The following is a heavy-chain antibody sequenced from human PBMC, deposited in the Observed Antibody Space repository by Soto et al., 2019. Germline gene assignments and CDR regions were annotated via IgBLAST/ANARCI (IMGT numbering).Heavy chain of an antibody. CDR1: GGSISSYY. J-gene: IGHJ6*02. D-gene: IGHD2-15*01. Sequence: SETLSLTCTVSGGSISSYYWSWIRQPPGKGLEWIGYIYYSGSTNYNPSLKSRVTISVDTSKNQFSLKLSSVTAADTAVYYCARSGDCSGGSCYSVYYYYYGMDVRGQGTTVTVAS. CDR3: ARSGDCSGGSCYSVYYYYYGMDV. V-gene: IGHV4-59*01. CDR2: IYYSGST.